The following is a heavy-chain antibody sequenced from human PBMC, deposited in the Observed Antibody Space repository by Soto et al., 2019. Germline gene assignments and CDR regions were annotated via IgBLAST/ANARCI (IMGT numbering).Heavy chain of an antibody. CDR1: GFTFSSYS. D-gene: IGHD3-22*01. V-gene: IGHV3-21*04. Sequence: GGSLRLSCAASGFTFSSYSMNWVRQAPGKGLEWASSISSSSSDIYYADSVKGRFTISRDNSKNSLYLQMNSLRAEDTAVYYCAKSVYDSSGYPPPRYYYYYYGMDVWGQGTTVTVSS. J-gene: IGHJ6*02. CDR2: ISSSSSDI. CDR3: AKSVYDSSGYPPPRYYYYYYGMDV.